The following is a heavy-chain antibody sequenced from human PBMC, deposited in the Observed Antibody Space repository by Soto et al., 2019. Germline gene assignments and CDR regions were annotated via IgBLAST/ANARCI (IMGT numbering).Heavy chain of an antibody. Sequence: VQLVESGGGLVQPGGSLRLSCAASEFAFGSYWMHWVRQAPGKGLVWVSRISQDGAIATQADSVKGRFTISRDNAKNTLFLQMNSLRTDDTAVYYCLRDQRHWNEFAAQWGQGNRVTVSS. CDR2: ISQDGAIA. J-gene: IGHJ4*02. D-gene: IGHD1-1*01. CDR1: EFAFGSYW. V-gene: IGHV3-74*01. CDR3: LRDQRHWNEFAAQ.